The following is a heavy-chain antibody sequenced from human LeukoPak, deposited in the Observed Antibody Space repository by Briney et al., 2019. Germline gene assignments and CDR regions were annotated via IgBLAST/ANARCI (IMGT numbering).Heavy chain of an antibody. CDR3: AREIEVGAAGMDV. J-gene: IGHJ6*02. D-gene: IGHD1-26*01. CDR1: GGSISSYY. CDR2: IYYSGST. Sequence: TSETLSLTCTVSGGSISSYYWSWIRQPPGKGLEWIGYIYYSGSTNYNPSLKSRITISVDTSKNQFSLKLSSVTAADTAVYYCAREIEVGAAGMDVWGQGTTVTVSS. V-gene: IGHV4-59*12.